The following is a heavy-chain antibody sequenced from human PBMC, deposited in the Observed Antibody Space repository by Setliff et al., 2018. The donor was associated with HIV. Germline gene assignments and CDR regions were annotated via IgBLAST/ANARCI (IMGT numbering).Heavy chain of an antibody. J-gene: IGHJ4*02. V-gene: IGHV3-48*03. CDR1: GFTLSSHE. CDR3: ARVRDSSGNYYGRVFDY. D-gene: IGHD3-22*01. CDR2: ISSSGSQT. Sequence: GGSLRLSCVASGFTLSSHEMSWVRQAPGKGLEWVSYISSSGSQTKYADSVKGRFTISRDNTKNSLYLQMNSLRAEDTAVYYCARVRDSSGNYYGRVFDYWGQGTLVTVSS.